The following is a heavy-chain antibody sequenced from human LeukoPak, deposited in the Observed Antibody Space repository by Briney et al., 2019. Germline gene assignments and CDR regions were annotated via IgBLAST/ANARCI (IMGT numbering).Heavy chain of an antibody. CDR1: GGSISSSSYY. CDR2: INHRGST. D-gene: IGHD4-17*01. J-gene: IGHJ6*02. CDR3: ARERGDYRYYYYYYGMDV. Sequence: KPSETLSLTCTVSGGSISSSSYYWGWIRQPPGKGLEWIGEINHRGSTNYNPSLKSRVTISVDTSKNQFSLKLSSVTAADTAVYYCARERGDYRYYYYYYGMDVWGQGTTVTVSS. V-gene: IGHV4-39*07.